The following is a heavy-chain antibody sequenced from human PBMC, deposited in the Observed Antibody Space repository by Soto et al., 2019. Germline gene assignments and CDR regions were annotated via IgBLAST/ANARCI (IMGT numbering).Heavy chain of an antibody. V-gene: IGHV4-59*01. CDR1: GGSISSNY. Sequence: SETLSPTCTVPGGSISSNYGTWIRQPPGKGLEWMWYVYNSGSTNYNPSLKSRVTISEDTSKSQFSLKVNSMTAADTAVYYCARYRREAVAGYTLDNWGQGILVTVSS. CDR3: ARYRREAVAGYTLDN. J-gene: IGHJ4*02. CDR2: VYNSGST. D-gene: IGHD6-13*01.